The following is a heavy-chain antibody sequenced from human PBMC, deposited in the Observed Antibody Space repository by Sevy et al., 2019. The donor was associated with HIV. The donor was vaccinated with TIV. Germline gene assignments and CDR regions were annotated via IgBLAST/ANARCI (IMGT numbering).Heavy chain of an antibody. CDR3: VRGLQTHCDRTACPLDY. Sequence: GGSLRLSCAASGFTFSGSDMHWVRQVKGKGLEWISSIGTLADTFYADPVKGRFTISRDNAQSYLYLHMSSLKVGDTALYFCVRGLQTHCDRTACPLDYWGQGTLVTVSS. J-gene: IGHJ4*02. D-gene: IGHD2-21*01. CDR1: GFTFSGSD. CDR2: IGTLADT. V-gene: IGHV3-13*01.